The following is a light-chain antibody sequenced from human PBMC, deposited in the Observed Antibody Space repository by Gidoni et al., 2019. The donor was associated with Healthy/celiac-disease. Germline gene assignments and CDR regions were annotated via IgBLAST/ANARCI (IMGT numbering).Light chain of an antibody. CDR1: QSISSY. Sequence: DIQTTQSPSSLSASVGDRVTITCRASQSISSYLYWYQQEPGRAPKLLIYAASSLQSGVPSRFSGSGSGTDFTLTISSLQPEDFATYYCQQSYSTPYTFGQGTKLEIK. V-gene: IGKV1-39*01. CDR3: QQSYSTPYT. CDR2: AAS. J-gene: IGKJ2*01.